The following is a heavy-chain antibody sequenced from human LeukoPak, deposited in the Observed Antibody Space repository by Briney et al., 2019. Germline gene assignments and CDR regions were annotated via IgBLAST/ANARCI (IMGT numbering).Heavy chain of an antibody. D-gene: IGHD1-1*01. J-gene: IGHJ6*03. Sequence: GGSLRLSCAASGFTFSSYSMNWVRQAPGKGLEWVSSISSSSSYIYYADSVKGRFTISRDNAKNSLYLQMNSLRAEDTAVYYCARKKAGTPPSYSYPMDVWGKGTTVTVSS. CDR3: ARKKAGTPPSYSYPMDV. CDR2: ISSSSSYI. V-gene: IGHV3-21*01. CDR1: GFTFSSYS.